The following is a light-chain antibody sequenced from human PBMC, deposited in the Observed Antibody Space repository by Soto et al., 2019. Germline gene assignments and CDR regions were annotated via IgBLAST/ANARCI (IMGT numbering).Light chain of an antibody. CDR3: SSYATSTTVI. Sequence: QSALTQPASVSGSPGQSITVSCTGTSSDVGGYDYVSWYQHHPGKAPKLIFYDVTNGPSGVSNRFSGSKSGNTASLTISGLQAEDEADYYCSSYATSTTVIFGGGTKVTVL. CDR1: SSDVGGYDY. V-gene: IGLV2-14*03. CDR2: DVT. J-gene: IGLJ2*01.